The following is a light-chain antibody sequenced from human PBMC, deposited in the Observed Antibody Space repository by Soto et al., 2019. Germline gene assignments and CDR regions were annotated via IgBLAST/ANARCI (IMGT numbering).Light chain of an antibody. CDR3: QQYGRSPA. J-gene: IGKJ4*01. CDR2: GAS. Sequence: EIVLTQSPGTLSLSPGERATLSCRASQIVTSSYLAWYQQKPGQAPRLLIYGASSRATGIPDRFSGSESGTDFTLTISRLEPEDFAVYYCQQYGRSPAFGGGTKVEIK. CDR1: QIVTSSY. V-gene: IGKV3-20*01.